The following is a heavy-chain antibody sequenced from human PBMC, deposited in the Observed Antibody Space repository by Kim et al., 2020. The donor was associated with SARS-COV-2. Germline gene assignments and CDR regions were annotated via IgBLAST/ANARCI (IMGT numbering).Heavy chain of an antibody. CDR1: GAPVTTFY. Sequence: SETLSLTCTVSGAPVTTFYWSWIRQPPGKGLEWIGYIHNREGTNYNPSLKSRVTMSLDTSTNQFSLRLNSVTAADTAAYHCARAGDGDNRVYPWAGLDY. D-gene: IGHD3-10*01. V-gene: IGHV4-59*02. J-gene: IGHJ4*01. CDR2: IHNREGT. CDR3: ARAGDGDNRVYPWAGLDY.